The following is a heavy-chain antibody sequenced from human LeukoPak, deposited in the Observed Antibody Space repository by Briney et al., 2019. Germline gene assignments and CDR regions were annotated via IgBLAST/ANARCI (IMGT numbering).Heavy chain of an antibody. CDR2: IYYSGST. J-gene: IGHJ2*01. V-gene: IGHV4-39*07. D-gene: IGHD6-13*01. Sequence: SETLSLTCTVSGGSISSSSYYWGWIRQPPGKGLEWIGSIYYSGSTYYNPSLKSRVTISVDTSKNQFSLKLSSVTAADTAVYYCARGALVAAAGKRYFDLWGRGTLVTVSS. CDR1: GGSISSSSYY. CDR3: ARGALVAAAGKRYFDL.